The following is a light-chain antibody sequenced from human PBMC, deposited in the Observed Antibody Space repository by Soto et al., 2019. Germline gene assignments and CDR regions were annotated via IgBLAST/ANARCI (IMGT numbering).Light chain of an antibody. V-gene: IGKV3-11*01. Sequence: DIVMTQSPDSLSLSPGERATLSCRASQSVSNNYLAWYQQKPGQAPRLLIYDASNRATGIPARFSGSGSGTDFTLTISSLEPEDFAVYYCQQRSNWLTFGGGTKVDIK. J-gene: IGKJ4*01. CDR2: DAS. CDR3: QQRSNWLT. CDR1: QSVSNNY.